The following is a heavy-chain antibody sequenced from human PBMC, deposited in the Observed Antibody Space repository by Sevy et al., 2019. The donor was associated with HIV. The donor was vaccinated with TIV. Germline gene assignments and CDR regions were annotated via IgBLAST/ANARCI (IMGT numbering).Heavy chain of an antibody. CDR1: GFTFSNYA. D-gene: IGHD2-2*01. J-gene: IGHJ6*02. CDR2: MSRSGSST. V-gene: IGHV3-23*01. Sequence: GGCLRLYCAASGFTFSNYAMSWVRQAPGKGLECVSSMSRSGSSTEYADSVKGRFTISRDNSMNTLYLQMNSLRAEDTAVYYCAKVDVVVPVADYGLDVWGQGTTVTVSS. CDR3: AKVDVVVPVADYGLDV.